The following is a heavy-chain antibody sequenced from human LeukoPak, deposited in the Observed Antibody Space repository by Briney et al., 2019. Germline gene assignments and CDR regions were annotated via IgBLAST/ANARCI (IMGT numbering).Heavy chain of an antibody. V-gene: IGHV4-39*01. CDR2: IYYSGST. CDR1: GDSVSSSSYY. CDR3: ARLAARLSWFDP. J-gene: IGHJ5*02. D-gene: IGHD5-12*01. Sequence: PSETLSLTCTVSGDSVSSSSYYWGWIRQPPGKGLEWIGSIYYSGSTYYNPSLKSRVTISVDTSKNQFSLKLSSVTAADTAVYYCARLAARLSWFDPWGQGTLVTVSS.